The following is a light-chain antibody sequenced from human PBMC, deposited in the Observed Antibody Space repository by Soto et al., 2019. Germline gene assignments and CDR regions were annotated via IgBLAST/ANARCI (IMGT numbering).Light chain of an antibody. CDR1: QSVSSN. CDR2: GAS. Sequence: EIVMTQSPATLSVSPGERATLSCRASQSVSSNVAWYQQKPGQAPRLLIYGASTRATGIPARFSGSRSGTEFTLTISSLQSEDFAVYYCQQYNNWPVTFGQGTKLEIK. CDR3: QQYNNWPVT. J-gene: IGKJ2*01. V-gene: IGKV3-15*01.